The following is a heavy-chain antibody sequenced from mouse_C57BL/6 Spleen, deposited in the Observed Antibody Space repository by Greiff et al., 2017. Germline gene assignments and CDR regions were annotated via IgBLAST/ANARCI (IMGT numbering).Heavy chain of an antibody. CDR1: GYTFTSYW. CDR2: IDPSDSYT. J-gene: IGHJ1*03. D-gene: IGHD2-12*01. CDR3: SRTYYSYYWDFGV. V-gene: IGHV1-69*01. Sequence: QVQLQQPGAELVMPGASVKLSCKASGYTFTSYWMHWVKQRPGQGLEWIGEIDPSDSYTNYNQKFKGKATLTVDKSSSTAYMQLSSLTSEDSAVYYCSRTYYSYYWDFGVRGTGITVTVSS.